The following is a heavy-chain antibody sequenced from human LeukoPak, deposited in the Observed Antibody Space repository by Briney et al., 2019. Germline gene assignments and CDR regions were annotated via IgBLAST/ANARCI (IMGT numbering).Heavy chain of an antibody. D-gene: IGHD2-2*02. CDR1: GGSISSYH. CDR2: IYYSGGT. V-gene: IGHV4-59*13. CDR3: ARGPYGGYTLRPLDY. J-gene: IGHJ4*02. Sequence: AAATLPLTCAFAGGSISSYHGRGLRQPPGGGLEGWGYIYYSGGTNYNPSLKSRVTISVDTSKHQFSMKLTSVIAADTAAYYWARGPYGGYTLRPLDYWGQGTLVTVSS.